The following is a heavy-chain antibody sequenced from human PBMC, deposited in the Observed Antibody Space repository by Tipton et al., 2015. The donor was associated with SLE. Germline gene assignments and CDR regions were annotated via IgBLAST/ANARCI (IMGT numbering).Heavy chain of an antibody. D-gene: IGHD6-13*01. J-gene: IGHJ4*02. CDR3: ARVGGYSSPRYPDY. V-gene: IGHV1-69*05. CDR2: IIPILGIA. CDR1: GGTFSSYA. Sequence: QLVQSGAEVKRPGSSVKVSCKASGGTFSSYAISWVRQAPGQGLEWMGGIIPILGIANYAQKFQGRVTITTDESTSTAYMELSSLRSEDTAVYYCARVGGYSSPRYPDYWGQGTLVTVSS.